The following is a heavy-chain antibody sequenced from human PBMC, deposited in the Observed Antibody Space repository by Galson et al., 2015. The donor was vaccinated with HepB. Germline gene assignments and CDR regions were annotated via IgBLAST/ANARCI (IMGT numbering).Heavy chain of an antibody. CDR3: ARVTSIYYYNSSYSYYYYRMDV. J-gene: IGHJ6*02. CDR2: INTNTGNP. Sequence: SVKVSCKASGYTFTNYAMNWVRQAPGRGLEWLGWINTNTGNPTYAQGFTGRFVFSLDASVNTAYLQISSLKAEDSAFYYCARVTSIYYYNSSYSYYYYRMDVWGQGTTVTVSS. CDR1: GYTFTNYA. V-gene: IGHV7-4-1*02. D-gene: IGHD3-22*01.